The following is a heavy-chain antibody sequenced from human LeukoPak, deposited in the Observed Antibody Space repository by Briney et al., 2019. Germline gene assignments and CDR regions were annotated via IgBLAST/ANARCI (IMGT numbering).Heavy chain of an antibody. J-gene: IGHJ4*02. D-gene: IGHD3-22*01. CDR1: GFTFSSYG. CDR3: ARGFDSSGYYRSPIDY. V-gene: IGHV3-7*01. CDR2: IKQDGSEK. Sequence: GGSLRLSCAASGFTFSSYGMHWVRQARGKGLEWVANIKQDGSEKYYVDSVKGRFTISRDNAKNSLYLQMNSLRAEDTAVYYCARGFDSSGYYRSPIDYWGQGTLVTVSS.